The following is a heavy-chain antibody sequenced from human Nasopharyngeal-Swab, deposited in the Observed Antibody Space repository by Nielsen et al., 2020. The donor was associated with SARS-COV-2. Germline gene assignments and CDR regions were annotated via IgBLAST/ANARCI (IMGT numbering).Heavy chain of an antibody. CDR3: ARDGYFDWLALSWFDP. D-gene: IGHD3-9*01. CDR2: INTNTGNP. Sequence: ASVKVSCKASGYTFTDYGLNWVRQAPGQGLEWMGWINTNTGNPTYAQGFTGRFVFSLDTSVSTAYLQISSLKTEDSAVYYCARDGYFDWLALSWFDPWGQGTLVTVSS. V-gene: IGHV7-4-1*02. CDR1: GYTFTDYG. J-gene: IGHJ5*02.